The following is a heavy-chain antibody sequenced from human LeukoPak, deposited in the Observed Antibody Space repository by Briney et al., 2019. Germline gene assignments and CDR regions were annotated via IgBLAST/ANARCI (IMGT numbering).Heavy chain of an antibody. CDR1: GFTFSSYS. V-gene: IGHV3-21*01. D-gene: IGHD3-22*01. CDR2: ISSSSSYI. CDR3: ARDQLPYYDGSGYRPYYFDY. Sequence: GGSLRLSCAASGFTFSSYSMNWVRQAPGKGLEWVSSISSSSSYIYYADSVKGRFIISRDNAKNSLYLQMNSLKAEDTAVYYCARDQLPYYDGSGYRPYYFDYWGQGTLVTVSS. J-gene: IGHJ4*02.